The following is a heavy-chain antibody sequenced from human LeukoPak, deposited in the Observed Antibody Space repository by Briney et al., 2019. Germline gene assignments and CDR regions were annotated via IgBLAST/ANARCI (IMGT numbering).Heavy chain of an antibody. CDR3: AIFSAPMDEYSSSSRTARFDY. J-gene: IGHJ4*02. CDR2: FDPEDGET. Sequence: ASVKVSCKVSGYTLTELSMHWVRQAPGKGLEWMGGFDPEDGETIYAQKFQGRVTMTEDTSTDTAYMELSSLRSEDTAVYYCAIFSAPMDEYSSSSRTARFDYWGQGTLVTVSS. V-gene: IGHV1-24*01. D-gene: IGHD6-6*01. CDR1: GYTLTELS.